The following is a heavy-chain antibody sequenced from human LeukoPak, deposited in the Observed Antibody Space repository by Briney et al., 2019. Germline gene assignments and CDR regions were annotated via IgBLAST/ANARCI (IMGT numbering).Heavy chain of an antibody. V-gene: IGHV3-23*01. CDR1: GFTFSSYA. D-gene: IGHD3-3*01. Sequence: GGSLRLSCAASGFTFSSYAMSWVRQAPGEGLEWVSTISGSATTTYYADSVKGRFTISRDNSKNTLYLQMNSLKTEDTAVYYCTTVSVLRFSARDYWGQGTLVTVSS. CDR2: ISGSATTT. J-gene: IGHJ4*02. CDR3: TTVSVLRFSARDY.